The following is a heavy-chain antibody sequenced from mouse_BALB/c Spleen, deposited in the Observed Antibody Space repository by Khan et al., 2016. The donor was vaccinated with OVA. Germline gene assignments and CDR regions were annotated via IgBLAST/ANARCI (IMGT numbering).Heavy chain of an antibody. CDR1: GDSITSGY. CDR3: ARWNYRYDGYFDY. J-gene: IGHJ2*01. D-gene: IGHD2-14*01. CDR2: ISSSDST. V-gene: IGHV3-8*02. Sequence: EVQLQELGPSLVKPSQTLSLTCSVTGDSITSGYWNWIRKFPGNKLEYMGYISSSDSTFYNPSLKSRISITRDTSKNQYYLQLNSVTTEDTATYYCARWNYRYDGYFDYWGQGTTLTVSS.